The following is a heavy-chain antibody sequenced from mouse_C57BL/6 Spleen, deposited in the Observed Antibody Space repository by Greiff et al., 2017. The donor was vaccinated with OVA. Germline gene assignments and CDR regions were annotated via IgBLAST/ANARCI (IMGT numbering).Heavy chain of an antibody. CDR2: IYPGDGDT. V-gene: IGHV1-82*01. J-gene: IGHJ1*03. CDR3: ARRNYGYFDV. Sequence: QVQLQQSGPELVKPGASVKISCKASGYSFSSSWMNWVKQRPGKGLEWIGRIYPGDGDTNYNGKFKGKATLTADKSSSTAYMQLSSLTSEDSAVYFCARRNYGYFDVWGTGTTVTVSS. CDR1: GYSFSSSW.